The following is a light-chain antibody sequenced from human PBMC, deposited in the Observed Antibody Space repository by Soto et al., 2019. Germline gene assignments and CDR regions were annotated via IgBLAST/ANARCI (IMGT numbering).Light chain of an antibody. CDR2: DAT. V-gene: IGKV1-5*01. Sequence: DIQMTQSPSPLSASVGDRVIITCRASQSVSGRLAWYQQKPGKAPKLLIYDATSLQSGFPSKFRFSGSGSGTEFSLTIGSLQPDDFATYYCQQYDSFPWTFGQGTKVEI. J-gene: IGKJ1*01. CDR3: QQYDSFPWT. CDR1: QSVSGR.